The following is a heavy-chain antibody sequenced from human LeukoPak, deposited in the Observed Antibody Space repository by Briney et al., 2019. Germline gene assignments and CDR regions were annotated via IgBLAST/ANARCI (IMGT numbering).Heavy chain of an antibody. CDR1: GGSISSYY. CDR2: IYYSGST. Sequence: SETLSLTCTVSGGSISSYYWSWIRQPAGKGLEWIGYIYYSGSTNYNPSLKSRVTISVDTSKNQFSLKLSSVTAADTAVYYCARLPYYYYGMDVWGQGTTVTVSS. CDR3: ARLPYYYYGMDV. J-gene: IGHJ6*02. V-gene: IGHV4-59*08.